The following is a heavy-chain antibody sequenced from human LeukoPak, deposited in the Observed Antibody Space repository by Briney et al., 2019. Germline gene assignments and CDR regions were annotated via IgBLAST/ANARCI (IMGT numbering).Heavy chain of an antibody. CDR2: MNPNSGNT. D-gene: IGHD4-17*01. CDR1: GYTFTSYD. CDR3: ARGDYGDYSSVVWFDP. J-gene: IGHJ5*02. Sequence: ASAKVSCKASGYTFTSYDINGVRQATGQGLEWMGWMNPNSGNTGYAQKFQGRVTITRNTSISTAYMELSSLRSEDTAVYYCARGDYGDYSSVVWFDPWGEGTLVTVPS. V-gene: IGHV1-8*01.